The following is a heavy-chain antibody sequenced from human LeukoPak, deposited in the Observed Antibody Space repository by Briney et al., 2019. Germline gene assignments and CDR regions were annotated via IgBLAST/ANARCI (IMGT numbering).Heavy chain of an antibody. CDR1: GGSISSSSCY. V-gene: IGHV4-39*01. Sequence: ETLSLTCTVSGGSISSSSCYWGWIRQPPGKGLEWIGSIYYSGSTYYNPSLRSRVTISVDTSKNQFSLKLSSVTAADTAVYYCARLLTTFNWFDPWGQGTLVTVSS. CDR2: IYYSGST. D-gene: IGHD3-16*01. J-gene: IGHJ5*02. CDR3: ARLLTTFNWFDP.